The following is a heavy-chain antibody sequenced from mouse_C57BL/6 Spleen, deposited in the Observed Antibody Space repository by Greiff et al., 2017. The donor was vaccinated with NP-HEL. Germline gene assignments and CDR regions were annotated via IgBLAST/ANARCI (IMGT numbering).Heavy chain of an antibody. Sequence: QVHVKQPGAELVRPGTSVKLSCKASGYTFTSYWMHWVKQRPGQGLEWIGVIDPSDSYTNYNQKFKGKATLTVDTSSSTAYMQLSSLTSEDSAVYYCARDGSSGDYWGQGTTLTVSS. CDR2: IDPSDSYT. J-gene: IGHJ2*01. V-gene: IGHV1-59*01. CDR3: ARDGSSGDY. D-gene: IGHD1-1*01. CDR1: GYTFTSYW.